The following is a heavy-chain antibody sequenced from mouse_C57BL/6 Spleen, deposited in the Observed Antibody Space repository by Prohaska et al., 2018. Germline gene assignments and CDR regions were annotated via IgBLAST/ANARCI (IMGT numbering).Heavy chain of an antibody. Sequence: QIQLVQSGPELKKPGETVKISCKASGYTFTTYGMSWVKQAPGKGLKWMGWINTYSGVPTYADDFKGRFAFSLETSASTAYLQINNLKNEDTATYFCAREGAPDYFDYWGQGTTLTVSS. D-gene: IGHD3-1*01. V-gene: IGHV9-3*01. J-gene: IGHJ2*01. CDR2: INTYSGVP. CDR3: AREGAPDYFDY. CDR1: GYTFTTYG.